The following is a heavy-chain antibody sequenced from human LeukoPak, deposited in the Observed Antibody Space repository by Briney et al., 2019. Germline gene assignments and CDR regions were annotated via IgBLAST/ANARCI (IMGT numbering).Heavy chain of an antibody. J-gene: IGHJ4*02. CDR2: INAGNGNT. Sequence: GASVKVSCKASGYTFTSYAMHWVRQAPGQRLEWMGWINAGNGNTKYSQKFQGRVTITRDTSASTAYMELSSLRSDDTAVYYCARDSGGRGHFDLWGQGTLVTVSS. CDR3: ARDSGGRGHFDL. D-gene: IGHD3-16*01. CDR1: GYTFTSYA. V-gene: IGHV1-3*01.